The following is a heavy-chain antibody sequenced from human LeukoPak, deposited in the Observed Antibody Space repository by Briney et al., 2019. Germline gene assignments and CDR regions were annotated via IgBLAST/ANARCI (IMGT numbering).Heavy chain of an antibody. CDR2: IYYSGST. J-gene: IGHJ4*02. CDR3: ARGQRRLQDY. Sequence: SETLSLTCTVPGGSVSSDSYFWTWIRQPPGKGLEWIGYIYYSGSTNYNPSLKSRVTISLDTSKSQISLKLSSVTAADTAVYYCARGQRRLQDYWGQGTLATVSS. V-gene: IGHV4-61*01. CDR1: GGSVSSDSYF.